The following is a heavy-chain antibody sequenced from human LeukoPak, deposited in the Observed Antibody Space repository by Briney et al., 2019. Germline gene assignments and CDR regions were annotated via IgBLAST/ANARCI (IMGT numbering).Heavy chain of an antibody. CDR2: IRCKAYGGTT. Sequence: GGSLRLSCTASGFIFGDYAMSWVRQAPGKGLEWVGFIRCKAYGGTTEYAASVKGRFTISRDDSKSIAYLQMNSLRTEDTAVYYCARDSGWLQSRDYWGQGTLVTVSS. V-gene: IGHV3-49*04. CDR3: ARDSGWLQSRDY. D-gene: IGHD5-24*01. CDR1: GFIFGDYA. J-gene: IGHJ4*02.